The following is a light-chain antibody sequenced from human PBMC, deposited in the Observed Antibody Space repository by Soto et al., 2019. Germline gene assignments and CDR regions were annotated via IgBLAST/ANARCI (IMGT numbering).Light chain of an antibody. Sequence: QSVLTQPPSASGTPGQRVTISCSGSSSNVGGNPVNWYQHVPTTAPKLLIYTNTQRPSGVPDRFSGSKSGTSASLAISGLHSEDEADYYCASWDDSLNGPVFGTGTKATVL. CDR3: ASWDDSLNGPV. J-gene: IGLJ1*01. CDR1: SSNVGGNP. V-gene: IGLV1-44*01. CDR2: TNT.